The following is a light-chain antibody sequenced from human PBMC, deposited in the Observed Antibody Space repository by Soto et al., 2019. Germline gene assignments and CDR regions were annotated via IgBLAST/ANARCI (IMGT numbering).Light chain of an antibody. CDR3: LLSYSGGRYVV. CDR2: DTS. CDR1: TGPVTSSHY. J-gene: IGLJ2*01. V-gene: IGLV7-46*01. Sequence: QAVVTQEPSLTVSPGGTVTLTCGSSTGPVTSSHYPYWFQQRPGQAPRTLIYDTSNKHSWTPARFSGSLLGGKGALTLSGAQAEDEADYYCLLSYSGGRYVVFGGGTQLTVL.